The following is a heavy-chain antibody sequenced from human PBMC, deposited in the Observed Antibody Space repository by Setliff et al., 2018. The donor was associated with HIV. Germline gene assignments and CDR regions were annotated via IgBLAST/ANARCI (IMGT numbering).Heavy chain of an antibody. J-gene: IGHJ3*02. CDR1: GGSFSSYY. Sequence: SETLSLTCAVYGGSFSSYYWRWIRQPPGKGLEWIGEINHSGSTNYNPSLKSRVTMSVDTSKNQFSLKLSSVTAADTAVYYCAALLGDSGSYGGGAFDIWGQGTMGTVS. D-gene: IGHD1-26*01. CDR2: INHSGST. CDR3: AALLGDSGSYGGGAFDI. V-gene: IGHV4-34*01.